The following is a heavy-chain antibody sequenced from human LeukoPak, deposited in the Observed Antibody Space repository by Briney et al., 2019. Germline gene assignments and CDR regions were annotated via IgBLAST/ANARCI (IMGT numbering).Heavy chain of an antibody. CDR2: ISSSSSTI. Sequence: PGGSLRLSCAASGFTFSSYSMNWVRQAPGKGLEWVSYISSSSSTIYYADSVKGRFTISRDNSKNTLYLQMNSLRAEDTAVYYCAREKPIAVAAIMDWGQGTLVTVSS. J-gene: IGHJ4*02. V-gene: IGHV3-48*01. CDR1: GFTFSSYS. CDR3: AREKPIAVAAIMD. D-gene: IGHD6-19*01.